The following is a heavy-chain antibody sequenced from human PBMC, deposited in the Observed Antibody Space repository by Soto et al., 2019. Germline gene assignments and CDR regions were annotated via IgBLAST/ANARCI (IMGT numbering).Heavy chain of an antibody. CDR2: INPKTGGT. CDR1: GYSFSGHF. V-gene: IGHV1-2*04. CDR3: ARGGSGQYYNIIGAMDV. Sequence: QVQLVQPGAEVKKPGASVKVSCKSSGYSFSGHFIHWVRQAPGQGLEWMGWINPKTGGTNYAQKFREWVNMTRDTSLNTLYMEVKRLRADDTAVYYSARGGSGQYYNIIGAMDVWGRGTMVTVSP. D-gene: IGHD3-10*01. J-gene: IGHJ3*01.